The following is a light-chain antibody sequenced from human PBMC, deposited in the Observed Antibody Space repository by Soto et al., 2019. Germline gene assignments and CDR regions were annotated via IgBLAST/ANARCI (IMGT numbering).Light chain of an antibody. CDR3: QQYGSSLVT. V-gene: IGKV3-20*01. CDR1: QSVSSKY. Sequence: EIVLTQSPGTLSLSPGERATLSCRASQSVSSKYLAWYQQKPGQAPRVLIYGTSIRASGVPGRFSGGGSGTDFTLTITRLEPEDFAVYYCQQYGSSLVTFGPGTKVDFK. CDR2: GTS. J-gene: IGKJ3*01.